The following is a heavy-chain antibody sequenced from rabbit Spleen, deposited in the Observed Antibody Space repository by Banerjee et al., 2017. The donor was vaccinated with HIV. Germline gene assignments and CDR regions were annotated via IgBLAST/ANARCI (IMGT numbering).Heavy chain of an antibody. D-gene: IGHD6-1*01. CDR1: GFSFSNKA. J-gene: IGHJ4*01. CDR2: IVPIFGVT. CDR3: VREAGYGGYGDANL. V-gene: IGHV1S47*01. Sequence: EQLEESGGGLVKPEGSLTLTCKASGFSFSNKAVMCWVRQAPGKGLEWIGYIVPIFGVTYYANWVNGRFTISSHNAQNTLYLQLDSLTAADTATYFCVREAGYGGYGDANLWGPGTLVTVS.